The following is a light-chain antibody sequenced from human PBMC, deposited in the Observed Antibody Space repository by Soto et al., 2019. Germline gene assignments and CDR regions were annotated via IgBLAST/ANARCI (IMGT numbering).Light chain of an antibody. CDR2: AIS. Sequence: QSALTQPASVSGSPGQPITISCTGTSSDVGGYNYVSWYQHHPGKAPRLMTYAISNRPSGVSSRFSGSKSGNTASLTISGLQAEDEADYYCSSYTSSSTWVFGGGTKLTVL. CDR3: SSYTSSSTWV. CDR1: SSDVGGYNY. V-gene: IGLV2-14*01. J-gene: IGLJ3*02.